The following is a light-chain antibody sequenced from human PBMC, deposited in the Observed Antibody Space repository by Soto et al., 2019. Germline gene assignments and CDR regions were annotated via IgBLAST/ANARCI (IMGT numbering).Light chain of an antibody. CDR2: EVS. V-gene: IGLV2-14*01. CDR3: SSYTSSSTLV. J-gene: IGLJ2*01. Sequence: QSALTQPASVSGSPGQSITISCTGTSSDVGGYNYVSWYQQHPGKAPKVVIYEVSNRPSWISHRFSGSKSGNTASLTISGRQAEDEDDYYCSSYTSSSTLVFGGGTKLTVL. CDR1: SSDVGGYNY.